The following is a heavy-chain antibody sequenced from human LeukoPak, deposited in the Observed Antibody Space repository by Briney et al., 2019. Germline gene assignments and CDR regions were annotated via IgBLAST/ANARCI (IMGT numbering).Heavy chain of an antibody. D-gene: IGHD3-22*01. Sequence: SETLSLTCTVSGGSVSNSYWSWIRQPAGKGLEWIGRMYVSGTTNYNPSLRSRVTMSVDTSKNQFSLRLNSVTAADTAVYYCARENYYDSSGYSEGLDVWGQGTTVTVSS. CDR1: GGSVSNSY. V-gene: IGHV4-4*07. J-gene: IGHJ6*02. CDR2: MYVSGTT. CDR3: ARENYYDSSGYSEGLDV.